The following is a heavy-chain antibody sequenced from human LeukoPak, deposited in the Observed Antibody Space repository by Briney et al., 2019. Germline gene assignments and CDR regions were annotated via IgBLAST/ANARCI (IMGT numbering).Heavy chain of an antibody. CDR2: IYYSGST. D-gene: IGHD1-26*01. J-gene: IGHJ4*02. CDR3: ARGSYDTPSFDY. CDR1: GGSISSGDYY. Sequence: SETLSLTCTVSGGSISSGDYYWSWIRQSPGTGLEWIGYIYYSGSTYYNPSLKSRVTISVDTSKNQFSLKLSSVTAADTAVYYCARGSYDTPSFDYWGQGTLVTVSS. V-gene: IGHV4-30-4*08.